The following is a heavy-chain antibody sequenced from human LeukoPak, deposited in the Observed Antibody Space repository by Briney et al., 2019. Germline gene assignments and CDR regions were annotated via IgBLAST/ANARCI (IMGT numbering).Heavy chain of an antibody. Sequence: GGSLRLSCAASGFTFSSYAMSWVRQAPGKGLEWVSSISTSSSYIYYADSVKGRFTISRDNARNSLYLQMNSLRAEDTAVYYCARDRDWNSGFDYWGQGTLVTVSS. D-gene: IGHD1-7*01. J-gene: IGHJ4*02. V-gene: IGHV3-21*01. CDR2: ISTSSSYI. CDR1: GFTFSSYA. CDR3: ARDRDWNSGFDY.